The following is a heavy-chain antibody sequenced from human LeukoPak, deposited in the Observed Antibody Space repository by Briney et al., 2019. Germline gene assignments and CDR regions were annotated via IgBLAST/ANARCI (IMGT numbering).Heavy chain of an antibody. CDR3: ARTSDAASEAFDI. CDR1: GGSISSGGYY. V-gene: IGHV4-30-4*08. CDR2: IYYSGST. J-gene: IGHJ3*02. Sequence: PSQTLSLTCTVSGGSISSGGYYWSWIRQHPGKGLEWIGYIYYSGSTYYNPSLKSRVTISVDTSKNQFSLKLSSVTAADTAVYYCARTSDAASEAFDIWGQGTMVTVSS.